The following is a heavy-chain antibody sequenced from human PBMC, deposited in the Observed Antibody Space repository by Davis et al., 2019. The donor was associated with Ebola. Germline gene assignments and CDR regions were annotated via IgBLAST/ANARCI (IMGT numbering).Heavy chain of an antibody. V-gene: IGHV3-30-3*01. Sequence: GSLRLSCAASGFTFSSYAMHWVRQAPGKGLEWVAVISYDGSNKYYADSVKGRLTISRDNSKNTLSLQMNSLRLEDTAVYYCATDVGYYGMDVWGQGTTVTVSS. CDR1: GFTFSSYA. CDR3: ATDVGYYGMDV. J-gene: IGHJ6*02. D-gene: IGHD2-15*01. CDR2: ISYDGSNK.